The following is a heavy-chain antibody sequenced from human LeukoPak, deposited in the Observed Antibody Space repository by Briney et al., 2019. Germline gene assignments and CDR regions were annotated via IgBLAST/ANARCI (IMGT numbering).Heavy chain of an antibody. D-gene: IGHD1-26*01. V-gene: IGHV3-48*02. CDR2: ITSSSSPI. J-gene: IGHJ4*02. CDR1: GYTFNRYS. Sequence: GGPLRLSCAASGYTFNRYSMNCLREARGKGLVCVSYITSSSSPIFYADSVRGRFHISRDNRENTLYLHMHSLRHGDTSVFLSARVVIVGATAASDYWGEGNLVTVPS. CDR3: ARVVIVGATAASDY.